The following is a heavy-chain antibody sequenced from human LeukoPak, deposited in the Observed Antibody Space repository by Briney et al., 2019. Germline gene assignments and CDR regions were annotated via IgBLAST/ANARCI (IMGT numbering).Heavy chain of an antibody. Sequence: PSETLSLTCSVSGGSITSSSYYWGWIRQPPGKGLEWIGYIYYSGSTNYNPSLKSRVTISVDTSKNQFSLKLSSVTAADTAVYYCARHLYSGSYAHDAFDIWGQGTMVTVSS. J-gene: IGHJ3*02. CDR2: IYYSGST. CDR1: GGSITSSSYY. D-gene: IGHD1-26*01. V-gene: IGHV4-61*05. CDR3: ARHLYSGSYAHDAFDI.